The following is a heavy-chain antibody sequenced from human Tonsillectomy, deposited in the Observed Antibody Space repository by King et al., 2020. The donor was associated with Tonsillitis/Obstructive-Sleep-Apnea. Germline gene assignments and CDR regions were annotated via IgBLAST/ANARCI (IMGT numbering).Heavy chain of an antibody. CDR2: INYRGST. CDR1: GGSISSSDYY. CDR3: ATLGLGIGADYFDF. V-gene: IGHV4-39*01. D-gene: IGHD7-27*01. J-gene: IGHJ4*02. Sequence: QLQESGPGLVKPSETLSLTCIVSGGSISSSDYYWGWIRQPPGKGLEWIGSINYRGSTYYNPSLKSPVTISVDTSKSQFSLKVNSVTAADTAVYYCATLGLGIGADYFDFWGQGTLVTVSS.